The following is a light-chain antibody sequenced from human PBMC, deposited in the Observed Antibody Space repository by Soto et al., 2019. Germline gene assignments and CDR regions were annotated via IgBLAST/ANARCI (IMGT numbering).Light chain of an antibody. CDR1: SSDVGGYNY. CDR2: GVI. Sequence: QSALTQPASVSGSPGQSITISCTGTSSDVGGYNYVSWYQQSPGKAPKLIIYGVINRPSGVSNRFSASKSGNTASLTISGLQADDEADYYCSSYTSGSTYVLFGGGTKVTVL. J-gene: IGLJ3*02. V-gene: IGLV2-14*01. CDR3: SSYTSGSTYVL.